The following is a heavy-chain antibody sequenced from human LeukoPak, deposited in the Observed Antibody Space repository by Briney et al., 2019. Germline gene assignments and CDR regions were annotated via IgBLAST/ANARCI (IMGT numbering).Heavy chain of an antibody. D-gene: IGHD2-2*02. J-gene: IGHJ4*02. Sequence: GGSLRLSCAASGFTFSDYYMSWIRQAPGKGLEWVSYISSSGSTIYYADSVKGRFTISRDNAKNSLYLQMNSLRAEDTAVYYCARDASLYCSSTSCYTVYWGQGTLVTVSS. CDR3: ARDASLYCSSTSCYTVY. CDR1: GFTFSDYY. CDR2: ISSSGSTI. V-gene: IGHV3-11*04.